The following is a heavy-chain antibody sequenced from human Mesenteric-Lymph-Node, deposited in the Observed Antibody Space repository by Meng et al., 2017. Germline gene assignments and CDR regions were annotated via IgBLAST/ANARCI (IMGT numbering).Heavy chain of an antibody. Sequence: GESLKISCQGSGYSFATYWIAWVRQMPGKGLECLGLIYPGDSDTRYRPSFQGQVTISADKSINTAYLQWDSLKASDTAMYYCARANCGGDCHSDYWGQGTLVTVSS. V-gene: IGHV5-51*01. J-gene: IGHJ4*02. CDR1: GYSFATYW. D-gene: IGHD2-21*02. CDR3: ARANCGGDCHSDY. CDR2: IYPGDSDT.